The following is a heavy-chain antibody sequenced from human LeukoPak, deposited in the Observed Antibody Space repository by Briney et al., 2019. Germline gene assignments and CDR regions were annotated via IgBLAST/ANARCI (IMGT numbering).Heavy chain of an antibody. CDR2: INHSGST. J-gene: IGHJ4*02. Sequence: SETLSLTCAVYGGSFSGYYWSWIRQPPGKGLEWTGEINHSGSTNYNPSLKSRVTISVDTSKNQFSLKLSSVTAADTAVYYCARGGYSYGYSYWGQGTPVTVSS. D-gene: IGHD5-18*01. CDR3: ARGGYSYGYSY. V-gene: IGHV4-34*01. CDR1: GGSFSGYY.